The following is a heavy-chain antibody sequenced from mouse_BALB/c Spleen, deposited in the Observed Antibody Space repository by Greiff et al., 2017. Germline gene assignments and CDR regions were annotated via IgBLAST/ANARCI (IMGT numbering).Heavy chain of an antibody. V-gene: IGHV2-9*02. CDR2: IWAGGST. J-gene: IGHJ2*01. CDR3: ARDRDMNYYGYFDY. CDR1: GFSLTSYG. D-gene: IGHD1-1*01. Sequence: VKLQESGPGLVAPSQSLSITCTVSGFSLTSYGVHWVRQPPGKGLEWLGVIWAGGSTNYNSALMSRLSISKDNSKSQVFLKMNSLQTDDTAMYYCARDRDMNYYGYFDYWGQGTTLTVSS.